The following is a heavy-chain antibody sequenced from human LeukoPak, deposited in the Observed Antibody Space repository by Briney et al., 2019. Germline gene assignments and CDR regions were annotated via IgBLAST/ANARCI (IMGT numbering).Heavy chain of an antibody. V-gene: IGHV1-18*04. J-gene: IGHJ5*02. CDR3: AIGSDYYGSGSYNSWFDP. D-gene: IGHD3-10*01. CDR2: ISAYNGNT. Sequence: ASVNDTFKACGYTFTSYGISWVRQAPGQGLDGMGWISAYNGNTNYAQKLQGRVTMPPDASTSTAYMELRSLKSHDTAVYYCAIGSDYYGSGSYNSWFDPWGQGTLVTVPS. CDR1: GYTFTSYG.